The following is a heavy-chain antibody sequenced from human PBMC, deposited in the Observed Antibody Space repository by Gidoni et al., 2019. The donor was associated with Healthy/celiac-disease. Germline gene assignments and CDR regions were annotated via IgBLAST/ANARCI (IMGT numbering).Heavy chain of an antibody. CDR1: GFTFSSYE. CDR2: ISSSGSTI. V-gene: IGHV3-48*03. D-gene: IGHD3-22*01. Sequence: EVQLVESGGGLVQPGGSLRLSCAASGFTFSSYEMNWVRQAPGKGLEWVSYISSSGSTIYYADSVKGRFTISRDNAKNSLYLQMNSLRAEDTAVYYCARGPGTYYYDSSGYYYYFDYWGQGTLVTVSS. J-gene: IGHJ4*02. CDR3: ARGPGTYYYDSSGYYYYFDY.